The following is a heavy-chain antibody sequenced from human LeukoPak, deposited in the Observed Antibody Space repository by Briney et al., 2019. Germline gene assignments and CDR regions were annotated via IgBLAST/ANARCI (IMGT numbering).Heavy chain of an antibody. CDR2: INPSGGST. J-gene: IGHJ4*02. V-gene: IGHV1-46*01. D-gene: IGHD2-15*01. CDR3: ARDQSLYCSGGSCYSGRYNLDY. CDR1: GYTFTSYY. Sequence: GASVKVSCKASGYTFTSYYMHWVRQAPGQGLEWMGIINPSGGSTSYAQKFQGRVTMTRDMSTSTVYMELSSLRSEDTAVYYCARDQSLYCSGGSCYSGRYNLDYWGQGTLVTVSS.